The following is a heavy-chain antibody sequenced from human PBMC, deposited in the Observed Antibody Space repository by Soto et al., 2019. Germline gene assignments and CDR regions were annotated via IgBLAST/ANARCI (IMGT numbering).Heavy chain of an antibody. CDR3: ARGGHNRGVFTYFDI. V-gene: IGHV1-2*04. D-gene: IGHD3-10*01. CDR2: INPNSGGT. CDR1: GYTFTGYY. Sequence: ASVKVSCKASGYTFTGYYMHWVRQAPGQGLEWMGWINPNSGGTNYAQKFQGWVTMTRDTSISTAYMELSRLRSDDTAVYYCARGGHNRGVFTYFDIWGQGTMVTVSS. J-gene: IGHJ3*02.